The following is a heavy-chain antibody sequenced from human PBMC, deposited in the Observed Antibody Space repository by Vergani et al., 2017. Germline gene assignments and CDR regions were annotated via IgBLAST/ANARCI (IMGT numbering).Heavy chain of an antibody. CDR2: IHHSGAT. D-gene: IGHD3-16*01. CDR3: ARDTCHFDSENYDDVLDS. Sequence: QVQLQESGPGLVKPSETLSLTCTVSGGSITNNFWSWIRRPPGKGLEWIGYIHHSGATNSKSSLRSRVSISIDTSKSSFSLRLSSVTTADTAMYYCARDTCHFDSENYDDVLDSWGQGTMVIVSS. V-gene: IGHV4-59*01. J-gene: IGHJ3*02. CDR1: GGSITNNF.